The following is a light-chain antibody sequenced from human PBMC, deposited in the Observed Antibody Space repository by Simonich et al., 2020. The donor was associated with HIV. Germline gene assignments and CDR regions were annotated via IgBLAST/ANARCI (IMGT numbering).Light chain of an antibody. CDR1: QSVLYSSNNKNY. V-gene: IGKV4-1*01. Sequence: DIVMTQSPDSLAVSLGERATINCKYSQSVLYSSNNKNYLAWYQQKPGHPPNLLIYWASTRESGVPDRFSASGSGTDFTLIISSLQAEDVAVYYCQQYYSTPLTFGGGTKVEIK. J-gene: IGKJ4*01. CDR3: QQYYSTPLT. CDR2: WAS.